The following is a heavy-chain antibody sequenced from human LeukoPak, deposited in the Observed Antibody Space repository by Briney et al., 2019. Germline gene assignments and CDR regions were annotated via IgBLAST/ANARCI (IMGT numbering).Heavy chain of an antibody. J-gene: IGHJ4*02. CDR1: GYSFTNYW. V-gene: IGHV5-10-1*01. D-gene: IGHD4-17*01. CDR3: ATGASKVTTDFANY. CDR2: IDPSDSYT. Sequence: RESLTISCKGSGYSFTNYWISWVRKMPGKGLEWMGRIDPSDSYTKYSPSFEGHVTISVDKSISTAFLQWNSLKASDSAMYYCATGASKVTTDFANYWGQGTQVAVSS.